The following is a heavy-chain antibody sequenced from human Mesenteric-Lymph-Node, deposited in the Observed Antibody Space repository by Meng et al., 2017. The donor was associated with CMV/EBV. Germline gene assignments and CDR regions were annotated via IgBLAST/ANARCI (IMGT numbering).Heavy chain of an antibody. CDR2: IYYSGST. CDR1: GGSISSYY. D-gene: IGHD5-12*01. Sequence: SETLSLTCTVSGGSISSYYWSWIRQPPGKGLEWIGSIYYSGSTYYNPSLKSRVTISVDTSKNQFSLKLSSVTAADTAVYYCARDLEGYSGYWGQGTLVTVSS. V-gene: IGHV4-39*07. J-gene: IGHJ4*02. CDR3: ARDLEGYSGY.